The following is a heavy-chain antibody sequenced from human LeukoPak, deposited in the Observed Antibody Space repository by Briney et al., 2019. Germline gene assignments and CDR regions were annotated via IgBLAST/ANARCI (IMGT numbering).Heavy chain of an antibody. J-gene: IGHJ4*02. D-gene: IGHD3-3*01. CDR3: ARDHHDFWSGYPNY. V-gene: IGHV3-74*01. Sequence: GGSLRLSCAASGFTLGRYWMHWFRHAPGTGLVWVARSNSDGKITDYADSVRGRFTTSRDNTKNTVYLQMSSLRAEDTGVYYCARDHHDFWSGYPNYWGQGTLVIVSS. CDR1: GFTLGRYW. CDR2: SNSDGKIT.